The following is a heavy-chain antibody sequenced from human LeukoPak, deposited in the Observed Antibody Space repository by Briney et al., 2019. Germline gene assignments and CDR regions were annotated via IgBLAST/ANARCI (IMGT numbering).Heavy chain of an antibody. CDR2: LSFSGDSI. CDR3: ARDIQLST. J-gene: IGHJ3*01. Sequence: PGGSLRLSCAAYGFTFSDSAMTWVRQAPGKGLEWVSLLSFSGDSIYYADSVRGRFTISRDNSKDTLYLQMNSLRAKDTAIYYCARDIQLSTWGLGTMVTVSS. D-gene: IGHD5-24*01. V-gene: IGHV3-23*01. CDR1: GFTFSDSA.